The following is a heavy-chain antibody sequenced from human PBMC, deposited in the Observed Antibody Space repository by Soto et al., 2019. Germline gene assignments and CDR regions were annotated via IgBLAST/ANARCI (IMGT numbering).Heavy chain of an antibody. V-gene: IGHV5-51*03. D-gene: IGHD1-20*01. J-gene: IGHJ5*02. CDR1: GYNFSTYW. CDR2: IYPGDSDT. Sequence: EVQLVQSGAELRQPGQSLRISCQAIGYNFSTYWIGWVRQTPGKGLEWMGMIYPGDSDTRYTPPFQGQVTISVDTSISTAYLQWSGRKATDSGIYYCARGAIIGTTDWFDPWGQGTLVTVSS. CDR3: ARGAIIGTTDWFDP.